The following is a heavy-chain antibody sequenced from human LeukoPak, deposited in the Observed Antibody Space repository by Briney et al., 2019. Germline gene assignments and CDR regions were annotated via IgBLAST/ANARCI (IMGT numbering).Heavy chain of an antibody. CDR2: ISAYNGNT. Sequence: ASVKVSCKASGYTFTSYGISWVRQAPGQGLEWMGWISAYNGNTNYAQKLQGRVTMTTDTSTSTAYMELRSLRSDGTAVYYCARDRNYDSSGSTFDPWGQGTLVTVSS. D-gene: IGHD3-22*01. J-gene: IGHJ5*02. CDR1: GYTFTSYG. V-gene: IGHV1-18*01. CDR3: ARDRNYDSSGSTFDP.